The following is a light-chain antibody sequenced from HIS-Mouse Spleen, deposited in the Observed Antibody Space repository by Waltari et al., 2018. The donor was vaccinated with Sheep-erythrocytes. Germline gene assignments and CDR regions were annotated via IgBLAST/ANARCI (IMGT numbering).Light chain of an antibody. CDR2: GPS. CDR1: QSVSSSY. V-gene: IGKV3-20*01. CDR3: QQYGSSPRT. Sequence: EIVLTQSPGTLSLSPGERATLSCRSSQSVSSSYLASYQQKPGQAPRLLIYGPSRRATGIPDRLSGSGSGTDFTLTISRLEPEDFAVYYCQQYGSSPRTVGPGTKVDIK. J-gene: IGKJ3*01.